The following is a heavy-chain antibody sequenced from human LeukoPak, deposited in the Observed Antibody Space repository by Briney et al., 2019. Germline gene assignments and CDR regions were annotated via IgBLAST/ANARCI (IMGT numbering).Heavy chain of an antibody. Sequence: GGSLRLSCAASGFTFSNTYMSWVRQAPGKGLEWVSLIYSGGGTYSADSVKGRFTISRDNAKNSLYLQMNSLRAEDTAVYYCARGFSTVTRYYYYYYGMDVWGQGTTVTVSS. CDR1: GFTFSNTY. CDR2: IYSGGGT. J-gene: IGHJ6*02. D-gene: IGHD4-17*01. V-gene: IGHV3-53*01. CDR3: ARGFSTVTRYYYYYYGMDV.